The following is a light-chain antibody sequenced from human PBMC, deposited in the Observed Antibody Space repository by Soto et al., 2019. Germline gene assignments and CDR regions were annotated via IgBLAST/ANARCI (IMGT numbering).Light chain of an antibody. V-gene: IGKV3-20*01. CDR1: QTVSSNY. J-gene: IGKJ5*01. CDR2: GAS. CDR3: QQYTGPTTT. Sequence: EIIFTQSPETLSLSPGERATLSCMASQTVSSNYLAWCQQRPGQAPRLLIYGASTRAAGIPDRFSGSGSGKEFNLNITRLEPGDSAVYFCQQYTGPTTTFGQGTRLEIK.